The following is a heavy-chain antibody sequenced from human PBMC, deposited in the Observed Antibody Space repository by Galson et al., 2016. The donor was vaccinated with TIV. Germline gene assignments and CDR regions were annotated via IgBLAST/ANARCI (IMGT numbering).Heavy chain of an antibody. CDR3: ARFFYGDHVDS. D-gene: IGHD4-17*01. Sequence: SVKVSCKASGDTFTGYYMHWVRQGPGQGLEWMGWISLNTGDTNYAQKFQGRVTMTRDTSITTAYIELRSLRSDDTAVYYCARFFYGDHVDSWGQGTLVIVSS. CDR2: ISLNTGDT. CDR1: GDTFTGYY. V-gene: IGHV1-2*02. J-gene: IGHJ4*02.